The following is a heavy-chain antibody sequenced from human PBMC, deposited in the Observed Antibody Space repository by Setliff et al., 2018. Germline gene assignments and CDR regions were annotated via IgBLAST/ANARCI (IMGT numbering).Heavy chain of an antibody. CDR2: IIPIFGTT. V-gene: IGHV1-69*05. CDR1: GGTFSNYD. Sequence: GASVKVSCKASGGTFSNYDISWVRQAPGQGLEWMGGIIPIFGTTNYAQRFHGRVTITTDESTSTAYMELSSLRSEDTAVYYCVGRDCSGGDSWGHGTQVTVSS. D-gene: IGHD6-25*01. CDR3: VGRDCSGGDS. J-gene: IGHJ5*01.